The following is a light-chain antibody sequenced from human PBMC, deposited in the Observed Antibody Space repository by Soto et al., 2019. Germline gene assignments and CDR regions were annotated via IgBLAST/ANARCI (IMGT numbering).Light chain of an antibody. CDR2: GVC. CDR1: HIVSSR. J-gene: IGKJ5*01. CDR3: QHYVERSPIT. V-gene: IGKV3-20*01. Sequence: DIGMTQAPGTLFLSAGERATLSCRAGHIVSSRLVWYDQKHGQSPRLLISGVCTRATGIPDRFSVSGSGRNFTLTISRLEPQDFALYYCQHYVERSPITFGQGTRLETK.